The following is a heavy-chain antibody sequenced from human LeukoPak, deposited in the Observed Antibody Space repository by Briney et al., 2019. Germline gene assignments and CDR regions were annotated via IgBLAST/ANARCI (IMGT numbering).Heavy chain of an antibody. D-gene: IGHD3-22*01. V-gene: IGHV4-39*01. Sequence: PSETLSLTCSVSGSSISSSSDYWGWIRQPPGKGLEWFGSIYYSGRTYYNLSLKSRVTMSVDTSKNQFSLKLSSVTAADTAVYYCAICRKFHSDSSGYCNYFDYWGQGTLVTVSS. CDR2: IYYSGRT. J-gene: IGHJ4*02. CDR3: AICRKFHSDSSGYCNYFDY. CDR1: GSSISSSSDY.